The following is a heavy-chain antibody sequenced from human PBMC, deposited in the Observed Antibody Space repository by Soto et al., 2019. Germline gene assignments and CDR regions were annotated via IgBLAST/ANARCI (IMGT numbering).Heavy chain of an antibody. J-gene: IGHJ4*02. CDR3: ARVREGRGSYFDY. V-gene: IGHV3-23*01. CDR2: ISGSGGST. Sequence: PGGSLRLSCAASGFTFSSYAMSWVRQAPGKGLEWVSAISGSGGSTYYADSVKGRFTISRDNSKNTLYLQMNSLRAEDTAVYYCARVREGRGSYFDYWGQGTQVTVSS. D-gene: IGHD3-16*01. CDR1: GFTFSSYA.